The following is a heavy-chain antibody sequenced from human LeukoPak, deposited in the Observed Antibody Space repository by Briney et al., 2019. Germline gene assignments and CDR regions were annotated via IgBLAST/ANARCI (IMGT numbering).Heavy chain of an antibody. V-gene: IGHV3-23*01. CDR3: ARDYGSGSYLPFDY. D-gene: IGHD3-10*01. Sequence: GGSLRLSCAASGFTFSSYAMSWVRQAAGKGLEWVSAISGSGGSTYYAGSVKGRFTISRDNSKNTLYLQMNSLRAEDTAVYYCARDYGSGSYLPFDYWGQGTLVTVSS. CDR1: GFTFSSYA. CDR2: ISGSGGST. J-gene: IGHJ4*02.